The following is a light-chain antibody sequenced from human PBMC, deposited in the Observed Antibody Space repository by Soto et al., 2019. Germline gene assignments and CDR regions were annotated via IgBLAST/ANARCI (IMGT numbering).Light chain of an antibody. J-gene: IGLJ1*01. CDR1: SSDVGGYNS. V-gene: IGLV2-14*01. Sequence: QSALTQPASVSGSAGQSITISCTGTSSDVGGYNSVSWYRQYPGKAPKLIIFDVTDRPSGISTRFSGSKSGNTASLTISGLQAEDEAVFYCTSYTSSSTTVFGTGTKLTVL. CDR2: DVT. CDR3: TSYTSSSTTV.